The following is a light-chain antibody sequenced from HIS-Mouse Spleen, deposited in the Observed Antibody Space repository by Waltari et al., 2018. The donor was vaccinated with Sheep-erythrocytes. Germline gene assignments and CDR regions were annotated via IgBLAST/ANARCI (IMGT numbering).Light chain of an antibody. V-gene: IGLV2-14*01. CDR2: EVS. J-gene: IGLJ3*02. CDR3: SSYTSSSTWV. CDR1: TSAVGGYNF. Sequence: QSALTQPASVSESPGQSITISCTGTTSAVGGYNFVSWYQQHPGKAPKLMIYEVSNRPSGVSNRFSGSKSGNTASLTISGLQAEDEADYYCSSYTSSSTWVFGGGTKLTVL.